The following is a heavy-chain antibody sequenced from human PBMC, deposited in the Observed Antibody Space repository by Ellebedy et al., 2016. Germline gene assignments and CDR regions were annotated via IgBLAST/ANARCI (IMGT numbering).Heavy chain of an antibody. J-gene: IGHJ3*02. CDR1: GGSISSYY. CDR2: IYTSGST. CDR3: ARDGDDRDAFDI. Sequence: SETLSLXXTVSGGSISSYYWSWIRQPAGKGLEWIGRIYTSGSTNYNPSLKSRVTMSVDTSKNQFSLKLSSVTAADTAVYYCARDGDDRDAFDIWGQGTMVTVSS. V-gene: IGHV4-4*07. D-gene: IGHD3-22*01.